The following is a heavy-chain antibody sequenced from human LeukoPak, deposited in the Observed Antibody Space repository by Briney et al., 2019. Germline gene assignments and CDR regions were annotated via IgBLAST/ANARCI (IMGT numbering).Heavy chain of an antibody. V-gene: IGHV3-48*03. CDR2: ISNSGSTK. CDR3: AAVIDY. J-gene: IGHJ4*02. Sequence: GGSLRLSCAASGFTFSDYEMNWIRQAPGKGLEWISYISNSGSTKYYADSVKGRFTISRDNAKNSVYLQLNSLRAEDTALYYCAAVIDYWGQGTLVTVSS. CDR1: GFTFSDYE.